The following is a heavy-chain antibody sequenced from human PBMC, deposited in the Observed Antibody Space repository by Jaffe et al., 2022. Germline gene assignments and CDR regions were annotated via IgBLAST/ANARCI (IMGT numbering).Heavy chain of an antibody. CDR3: ARRGYSGYDYLELDDY. CDR2: IYTSGST. Sequence: QVQLQESGPGLVKPSQTLSLTCTVSGGSISSGSYYWSWIRQPAGKGLEWIGRIYTSGSTNYNPSLKSRVTISVDTSKNQFSLKLSSVTAADTAVYYCARRGYSGYDYLELDDYWGQGTLVTVSS. V-gene: IGHV4-61*02. J-gene: IGHJ4*02. D-gene: IGHD5-12*01. CDR1: GGSISSGSYY.